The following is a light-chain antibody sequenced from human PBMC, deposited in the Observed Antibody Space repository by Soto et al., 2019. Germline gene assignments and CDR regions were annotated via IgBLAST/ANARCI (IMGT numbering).Light chain of an antibody. CDR3: QQRSSWPST. J-gene: IGKJ4*01. Sequence: EIVLTQSPVTLSFSPGERATLSCRASQSVSSYLAWYQQKPGQAPRLLIYDASNRATGIPARFSGSGSGTDFTLTISSLEPEDFAVYYCQQRSSWPSTFGGGTKVEIK. V-gene: IGKV3-11*01. CDR2: DAS. CDR1: QSVSSY.